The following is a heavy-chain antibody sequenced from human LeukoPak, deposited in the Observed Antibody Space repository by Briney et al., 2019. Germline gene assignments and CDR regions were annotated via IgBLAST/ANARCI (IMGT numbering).Heavy chain of an antibody. CDR3: ARDRGVATIYGMDV. V-gene: IGHV1-69*13. CDR2: IIPIFGTA. Sequence: GGSVKVSCKASGGTFISYAISWVGQAPGQGREWMGGIIPIFGTANYAQKFQGRVTITADESTSTAYMELSSLRSEDTAVYYCARDRGVATIYGMDVSGDGTTVTVSS. CDR1: GGTFISYA. J-gene: IGHJ6*04. D-gene: IGHD1-26*01.